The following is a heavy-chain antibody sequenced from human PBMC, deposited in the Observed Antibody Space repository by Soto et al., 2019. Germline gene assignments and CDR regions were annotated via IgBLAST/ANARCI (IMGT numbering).Heavy chain of an antibody. CDR3: ARGGVRMFYSPLRIDP. Sequence: QVQLVQSGAEVTKPGSSVKVSCQYSGGTFSNYGFFWVRQAPGQGIEWMGGIIPIFGTTNYAQKFQDRVTITTDDSTTTVSTELTSLKSEDTAGSYCARGGVRMFYSPLRIDPGGQGTLVTGSS. D-gene: IGHD3-10*01. CDR1: GGTFSNYG. CDR2: IIPIFGTT. V-gene: IGHV1-69*01. J-gene: IGHJ5*02.